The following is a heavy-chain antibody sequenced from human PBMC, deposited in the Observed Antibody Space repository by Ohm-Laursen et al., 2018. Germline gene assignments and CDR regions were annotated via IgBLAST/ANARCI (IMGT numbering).Heavy chain of an antibody. J-gene: IGHJ3*02. CDR1: GGSFSGYY. CDR3: ARRDITKAFNI. V-gene: IGHV4-34*11. Sequence: SETLSLTCGVYGGSFSGYYWSWIRQPPGKGLEWIGYIYYRGTTTYNPSLQSRVTMSEDTSKNQFSLRLSSVTAADTAVYFCARRDITKAFNIWGQGTPVTVSS. CDR2: IYYRGTT. D-gene: IGHD2-21*02.